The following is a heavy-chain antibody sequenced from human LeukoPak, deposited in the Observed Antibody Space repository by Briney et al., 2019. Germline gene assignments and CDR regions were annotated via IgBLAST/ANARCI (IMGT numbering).Heavy chain of an antibody. V-gene: IGHV4-39*07. D-gene: IGHD3-9*01. J-gene: IGHJ5*02. CDR3: AGMTQLRYFDPSGFDP. CDR2: IYYSGST. Sequence: PSETLSLTCTVSGGSISSSSYYWGWIRQPPGKGLEWIGSIYYSGSTNYNPSLKSRVTISVDTSKNQFSLKLSSVTAADTAVYYCAGMTQLRYFDPSGFDPWGQGTLVTVSS. CDR1: GGSISSSSYY.